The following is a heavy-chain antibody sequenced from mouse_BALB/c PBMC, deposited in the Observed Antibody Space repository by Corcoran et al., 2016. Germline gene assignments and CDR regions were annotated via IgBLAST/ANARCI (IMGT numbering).Heavy chain of an antibody. CDR3: VREPRAMDY. V-gene: IGHV9-3-1*01. CDR1: GYTFTNHG. Sequence: QIQLVQYGPELKKPGETVKISCKASGYTFTNHGMNWVKQAPGKGLKWMGWINTCTGEPTYADDFKGRFAFSWETSASTAYLKINNLKNEDTATYFCVREPRAMDYWGQGTSVTVSS. J-gene: IGHJ4*01. CDR2: INTCTGEP.